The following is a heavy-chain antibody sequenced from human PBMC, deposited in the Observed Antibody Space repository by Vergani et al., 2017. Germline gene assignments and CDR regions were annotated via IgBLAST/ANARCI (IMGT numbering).Heavy chain of an antibody. CDR3: ASQYYDFWSGRD. D-gene: IGHD3-3*01. CDR1: GFTVSSHY. V-gene: IGHV3-66*04. Sequence: QLVESGGDLVQPGGSLRLSCAVSGFTVSSHYMSWVRQAPGKGLEWVSVIFSGGYTYYADSVKGRFTISRDDSKNSLYLQMTSLRAEDTAVYYCASQYYDFWSGRDWGQGTLVTVSS. CDR2: IFSGGYT. J-gene: IGHJ1*01.